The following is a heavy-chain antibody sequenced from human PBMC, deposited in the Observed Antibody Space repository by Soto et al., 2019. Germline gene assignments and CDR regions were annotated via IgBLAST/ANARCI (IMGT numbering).Heavy chain of an antibody. J-gene: IGHJ4*02. D-gene: IGHD3-10*01. CDR1: GDSISSSNW. CDR2: IYHSGST. CDR3: ARVYMVRGTIIRYFDY. V-gene: IGHV4-4*02. Sequence: PSETLSLTCAVSGDSISSSNWWSWVRQPPGKGLEWIGKIYHSGSTNYNPSLKSRVTISVDKSKNQFSLKLSSVTAADTAVYYCARVYMVRGTIIRYFDYWGQGTLVTVS.